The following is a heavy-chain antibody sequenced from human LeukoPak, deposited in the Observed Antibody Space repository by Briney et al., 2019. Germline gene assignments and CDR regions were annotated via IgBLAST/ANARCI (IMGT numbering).Heavy chain of an antibody. CDR2: IYYSGST. V-gene: IGHV4-59*04. CDR1: GGSISSYY. CDR3: ASAEDSGGPDY. Sequence: SETLSLTCTVSGGSISSYYWTWIRQPPGKGLEWIGYIYYSGSTYYNPSLKSRVTMSVDTSKNQFSLRLRSVTAADTAVYYCASAEDSGGPDYWGQGTLVTVSS. J-gene: IGHJ4*02. D-gene: IGHD2-15*01.